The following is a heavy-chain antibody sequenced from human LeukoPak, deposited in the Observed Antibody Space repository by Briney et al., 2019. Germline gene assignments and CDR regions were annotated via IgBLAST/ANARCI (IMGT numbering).Heavy chain of an antibody. D-gene: IGHD5-24*01. CDR3: AKDGEMATMGLYFDC. Sequence: GGSLRLSCAASGFTFNNNAMHWVRQAPGKGLEWVAVIWYDGSNKYYTDSVKGRFTISKDNSKNTLYLQMNSLRAEDTAVYYCAKDGEMATMGLYFDCWGQGTLVTVSS. V-gene: IGHV3-33*06. CDR1: GFTFNNNA. CDR2: IWYDGSNK. J-gene: IGHJ4*02.